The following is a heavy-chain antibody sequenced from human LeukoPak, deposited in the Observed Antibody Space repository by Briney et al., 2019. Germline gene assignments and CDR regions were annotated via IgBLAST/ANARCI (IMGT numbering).Heavy chain of an antibody. Sequence: SQTLSLTCTVSGGSISSGGYYWSWIRQHPGKGLEWIGYVYYSGSAYYNPSLKSRVTISVDTSKNQFSLKLSSVTAADTAVYYCARDGGYGSGSYFFESWGQGTLVTVSS. CDR1: GGSISSGGYY. J-gene: IGHJ4*02. CDR3: ARDGGYGSGSYFFES. CDR2: VYYSGSA. D-gene: IGHD3-10*01. V-gene: IGHV4-31*03.